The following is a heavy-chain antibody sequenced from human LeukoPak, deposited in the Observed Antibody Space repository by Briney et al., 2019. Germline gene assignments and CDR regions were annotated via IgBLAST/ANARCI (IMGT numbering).Heavy chain of an antibody. V-gene: IGHV3-30*02. J-gene: IGHJ4*02. D-gene: IGHD4/OR15-4a*01. CDR3: AKDLGRLWPYFDY. CDR2: IRYDGSNK. CDR1: GFTFSSYG. Sequence: GGSLRLSCAASGFTFSSYGMHWVRQAPGKGLEWVAFIRYDGSNKYYADSVKGRFTISRDNSKNTLYLQMNSLRAEDTAVYYCAKDLGRLWPYFDYWGQGTLVTVSS.